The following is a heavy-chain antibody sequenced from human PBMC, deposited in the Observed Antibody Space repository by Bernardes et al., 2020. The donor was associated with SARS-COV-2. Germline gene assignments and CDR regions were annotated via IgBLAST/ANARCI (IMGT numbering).Heavy chain of an antibody. J-gene: IGHJ4*02. CDR1: GYAFTHYY. CDR3: ARYSFGRNLDF. CDR2: INPNSGDS. V-gene: IGHV1-2*02. Sequence: ASVKVSCQASGYAFTHYYIHWLRQTPGQGLEWKGWINPNSGDSSSARKFQGRVTLTRDTSINTAYLDLSRLTSDDSAVYFCARYSFGRNLDFWGRGSLVTVSS. D-gene: IGHD1-26*01.